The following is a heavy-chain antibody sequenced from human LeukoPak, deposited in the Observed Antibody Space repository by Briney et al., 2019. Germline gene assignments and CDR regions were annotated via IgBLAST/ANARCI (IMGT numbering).Heavy chain of an antibody. V-gene: IGHV3-30-3*02. CDR2: ISYDGSNK. J-gene: IGHJ3*02. D-gene: IGHD1-26*01. CDR3: AKLVGAGRESDAFDI. Sequence: GGSLRLSCAASGFTFSSYAMHWVRQAPGKGLEWVAVISYDGSNKYYADSVKGRFTISRDNSKNTLYLQMNSLRAEDTAVYYCAKLVGAGRESDAFDIWGQGTMVTVSS. CDR1: GFTFSSYA.